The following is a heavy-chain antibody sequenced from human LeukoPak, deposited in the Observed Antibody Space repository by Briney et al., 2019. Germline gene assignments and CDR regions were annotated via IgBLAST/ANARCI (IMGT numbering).Heavy chain of an antibody. CDR2: IVVGSGNT. Sequence: SVKVSCKASGFSFPSSAMQWVRQARGQRLEWIRWIVVGSGNTNYAQKFQDRVTITTDMSTSTAYMELGSLRSEDTAVYYCAAARHNASGTHMGSYWGQGALVTVSS. V-gene: IGHV1-58*02. J-gene: IGHJ4*02. CDR1: GFSFPSSA. CDR3: AAARHNASGTHMGSY. D-gene: IGHD3-10*01.